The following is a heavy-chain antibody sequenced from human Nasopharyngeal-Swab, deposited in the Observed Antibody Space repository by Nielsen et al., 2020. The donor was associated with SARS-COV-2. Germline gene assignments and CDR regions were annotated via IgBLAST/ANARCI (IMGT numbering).Heavy chain of an antibody. CDR2: IYSGGST. J-gene: IGHJ5*02. Sequence: WIRQPPGKGLEWDSVIYSGGSTYYADSVKGRFTISRDNSKNTLYLQMNSLRAEDTAVYYCARLGSSSWYANWFDPWGQGTLVTVSS. CDR3: ARLGSSSWYANWFDP. V-gene: IGHV3-53*01. D-gene: IGHD6-13*01.